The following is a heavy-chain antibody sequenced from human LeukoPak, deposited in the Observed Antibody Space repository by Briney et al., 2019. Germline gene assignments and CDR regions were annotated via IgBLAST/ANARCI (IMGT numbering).Heavy chain of an antibody. CDR3: ARGAIPAVLYYFDY. CDR2: IFSGGTI. V-gene: IGHV3-66*01. D-gene: IGHD1-14*01. J-gene: IGHJ4*02. Sequence: PGGSLRLSRAASGFTVSSNFMSWVRQAPGKGLEWVSVIFSGGTIYYADSVKGRFTISRDNSKNTLYLQINNLRAEDTAVYYCARGAIPAVLYYFDYWGQGSLVTVSS. CDR1: GFTVSSNF.